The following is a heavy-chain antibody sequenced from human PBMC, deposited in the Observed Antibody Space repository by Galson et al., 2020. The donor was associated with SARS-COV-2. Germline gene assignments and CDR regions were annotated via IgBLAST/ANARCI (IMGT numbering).Heavy chain of an antibody. V-gene: IGHV4-59*08. CDR3: AKLAEGRRSSEDY. CDR2: VSDSGSA. Sequence: ETLETLSLTCTVTRGSISGHYWSWIRQPPGKGLEWIGYVSDSGSANYNPSLKSRVTISLDTPKKQFSLKVKSATAADTAVYYCAKLAEGRRSSEDYWGQGTLVTVSS. CDR1: RGSISGHY. J-gene: IGHJ4*02. D-gene: IGHD1-26*01.